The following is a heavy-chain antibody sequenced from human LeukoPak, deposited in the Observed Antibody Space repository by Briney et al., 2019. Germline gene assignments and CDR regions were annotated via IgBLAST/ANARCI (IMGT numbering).Heavy chain of an antibody. CDR3: AREDYYDSGSNDY. V-gene: IGHV1-8*01. J-gene: IGHJ4*02. Sequence: ASVKVSCKASGYTFTSYEINWVRQATGQGLEWMGWMNPNSGNTGYAQKFQGRVTITRNTSISTAYMELSSLRSEDTAVYYCAREDYYDSGSNDYWGQGTLVTVSS. CDR2: MNPNSGNT. CDR1: GYTFTSYE. D-gene: IGHD3-22*01.